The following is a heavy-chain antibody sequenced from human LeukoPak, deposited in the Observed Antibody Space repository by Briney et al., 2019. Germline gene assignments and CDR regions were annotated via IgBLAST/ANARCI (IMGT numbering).Heavy chain of an antibody. D-gene: IGHD2-15*01. CDR3: ARERGGRECSGGSCYYFDY. J-gene: IGHJ4*02. Sequence: ASVKVSCKASGYTFTSYGISWVRQAPGQGLEWMGWISAHNGNTNYAQKLQGRVTMTTDTSTSTAYMELRSLRSDDTAVYYCARERGGRECSGGSCYYFDYWGQGTLVTVSS. V-gene: IGHV1-18*01. CDR1: GYTFTSYG. CDR2: ISAHNGNT.